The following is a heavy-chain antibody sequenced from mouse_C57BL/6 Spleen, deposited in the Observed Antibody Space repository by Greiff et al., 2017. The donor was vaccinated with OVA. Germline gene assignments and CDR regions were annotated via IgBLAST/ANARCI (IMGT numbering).Heavy chain of an antibody. J-gene: IGHJ2*01. V-gene: IGHV5-6*02. D-gene: IGHD3-2*02. CDR1: GFTFSSYG. CDR2: ISSGGSYT. Sequence: DVKLVESGGDLVKPGGSLKLSCAASGFTFSSYGMSWVRQTPDKRLEWVATISSGGSYTYYPDSVKGRFTISRDNAKNTLYLQMSSLKSEDTAMYYCARGGRTAQASDYWGQGTTLTVSS. CDR3: ARGGRTAQASDY.